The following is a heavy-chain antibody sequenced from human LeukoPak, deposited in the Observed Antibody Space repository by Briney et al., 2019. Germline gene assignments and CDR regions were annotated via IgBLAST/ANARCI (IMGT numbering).Heavy chain of an antibody. CDR3: ARVKTMIVVVRLFDY. Sequence: ASVKVSCKASGYTFTGYYMHRVRQAPGHGLEWMGWINPNSGGTNYAQKFQGSVTMTRDTSISTAFMDLSRLRSDDTAVYYCARVKTMIVVVRLFDYWGQGNQVTVSS. D-gene: IGHD3-22*01. V-gene: IGHV1-2*02. CDR1: GYTFTGYY. J-gene: IGHJ4*02. CDR2: INPNSGGT.